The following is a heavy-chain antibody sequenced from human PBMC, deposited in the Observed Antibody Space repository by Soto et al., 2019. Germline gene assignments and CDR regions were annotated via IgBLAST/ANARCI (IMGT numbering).Heavy chain of an antibody. V-gene: IGHV1-3*01. Sequence: QVQLVQSGAEVKKPGASVKVSCKASGYTFTSYAMHWVRQAPGQRLEWMGWINAGNGNTKYSQKFQGRFTITRDTAAGTAYMELSSLGSEDTAVYYCGRGSGLKWFDPWGQGTL. CDR1: GYTFTSYA. D-gene: IGHD3-10*01. CDR2: INAGNGNT. CDR3: GRGSGLKWFDP. J-gene: IGHJ5*02.